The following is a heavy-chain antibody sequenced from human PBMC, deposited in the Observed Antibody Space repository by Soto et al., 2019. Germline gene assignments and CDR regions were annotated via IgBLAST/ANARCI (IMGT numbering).Heavy chain of an antibody. J-gene: IGHJ4*02. CDR1: GASISSDNYY. V-gene: IGHV4-30-4*01. CDR3: ARVRSPLKYYYDSSGESGVDY. D-gene: IGHD3-22*01. Sequence: SETLPLTCTVSGASISSDNYYWSLIRQPPGKGLEWIGYIYYSGSTSYNPSLKSRLTISLDTSKNHFSLKLSSVAAADTAVYYCARVRSPLKYYYDSSGESGVDYWGQGTLVTVPS. CDR2: IYYSGST.